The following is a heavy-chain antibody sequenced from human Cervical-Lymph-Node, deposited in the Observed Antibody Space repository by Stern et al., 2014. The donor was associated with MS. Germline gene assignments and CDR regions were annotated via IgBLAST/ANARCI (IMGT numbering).Heavy chain of an antibody. D-gene: IGHD2-15*01. CDR2: IIPILGLP. CDR1: GGTFSSSYA. J-gene: IGHJ5*02. V-gene: IGHV1-69*09. Sequence: VQLVESGAEVKKPGSSVNVSCKASGGTFSSSYAIPWMRQAPGQGLEWMGRIIPILGLPNYAQKFQGRVTITADTSTSTAYMELSSLRSEDTAVYYCARGVVSNRAAATQHNLFDPWGQGTLVTVSS. CDR3: ARGVVSNRAAATQHNLFDP.